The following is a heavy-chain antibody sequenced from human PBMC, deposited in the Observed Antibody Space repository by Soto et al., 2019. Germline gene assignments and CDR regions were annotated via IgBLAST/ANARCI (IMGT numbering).Heavy chain of an antibody. CDR1: GFTFSSYG. D-gene: IGHD5-18*01. CDR2: ISYDGSNK. CDR3: AKGYSYPDY. V-gene: IGHV3-30*18. Sequence: QVQLVESGGGVVQPGRSLRLSCAASGFTFSSYGMHWVRQAPGKGLEWVAVISYDGSNKYYADSVKGRFTISRDNSKNTLYLQMNSLRAEDTAVSYCAKGYSYPDYWGQGTLVTVSS. J-gene: IGHJ4*02.